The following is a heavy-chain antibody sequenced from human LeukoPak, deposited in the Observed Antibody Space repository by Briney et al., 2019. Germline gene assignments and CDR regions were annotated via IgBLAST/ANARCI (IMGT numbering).Heavy chain of an antibody. Sequence: SETLSLTCTVSGGSISNYYWSWIRQSPGKGLEWIGYIHYSGSTNYNPSLKSRVTISVDTSKNQFSLKLSSVTAADTAVYYCARDGTKKTYYYDSSGYAHWYFDLWGRGTLVTVSS. J-gene: IGHJ2*01. CDR1: GGSISNYY. V-gene: IGHV4-59*12. CDR3: ARDGTKKTYYYDSSGYAHWYFDL. D-gene: IGHD3-22*01. CDR2: IHYSGST.